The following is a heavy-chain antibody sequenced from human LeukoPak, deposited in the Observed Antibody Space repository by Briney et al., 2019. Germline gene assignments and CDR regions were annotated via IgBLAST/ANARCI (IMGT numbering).Heavy chain of an antibody. Sequence: GGSLRLSCAASGFTFGTYGMHWVRQAPGKGLEWVAFIRSDGSIKYYADSMKGRFTISRDSSKNTLYLQMNSLRPEDTAVYYCARGDIVATTTIDYWGQGTLVTVSS. V-gene: IGHV3-30*02. J-gene: IGHJ4*02. D-gene: IGHD5-12*01. CDR1: GFTFGTYG. CDR2: IRSDGSIK. CDR3: ARGDIVATTTIDY.